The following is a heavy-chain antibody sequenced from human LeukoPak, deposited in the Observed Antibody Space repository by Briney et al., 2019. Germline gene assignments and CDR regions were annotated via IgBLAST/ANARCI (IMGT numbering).Heavy chain of an antibody. J-gene: IGHJ4*02. V-gene: IGHV3-66*02. CDR3: ARARGAVGRIDY. CDR2: IYSGGST. Sequence: PGGSLRLSCAASGFTVSSNYMSWVRQAPGKGLEGVSGIYSGGSTYYADSVKGRFTISRDNSKNTLYLQMNSLRAEDTAVYYCARARGAVGRIDYWGQGTLVTVSS. CDR1: GFTVSSNY. D-gene: IGHD6-19*01.